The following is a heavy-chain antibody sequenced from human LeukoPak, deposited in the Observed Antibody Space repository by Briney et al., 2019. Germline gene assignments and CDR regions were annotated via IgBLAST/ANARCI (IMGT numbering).Heavy chain of an antibody. CDR1: GGSFSSYY. J-gene: IGHJ5*02. V-gene: IGHV4-59*01. D-gene: IGHD3-10*01. Sequence: SETLSLTCAVYGGSFSSYYWSWIRQPPGKGLEWIGYIYYSGSTNYNPSLKSRVTISVDTSKNQFSLKLSSVTAADTAVYYCANANYYGSGSYEQYWFDPWGQGTLVTVSS. CDR3: ANANYYGSGSYEQYWFDP. CDR2: IYYSGST.